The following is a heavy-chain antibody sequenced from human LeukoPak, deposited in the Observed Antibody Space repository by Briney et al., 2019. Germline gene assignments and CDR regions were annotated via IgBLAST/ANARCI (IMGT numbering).Heavy chain of an antibody. J-gene: IGHJ5*02. Sequence: TSETLSLTCAVSGGSISSSVYYWAWIRQPPGKGLEWIGSVFYSGSTYYNPSLKSRVTMSVDTSKNHFSLELSSVTAADTAVYYCARHSGRESISNWFDPWGQGTLVTVSS. D-gene: IGHD2/OR15-2a*01. CDR2: VFYSGST. CDR3: ARHSGRESISNWFDP. CDR1: GGSISSSVYY. V-gene: IGHV4-39*01.